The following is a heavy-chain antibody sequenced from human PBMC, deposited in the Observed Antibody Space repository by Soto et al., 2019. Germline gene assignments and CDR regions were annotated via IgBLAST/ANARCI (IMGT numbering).Heavy chain of an antibody. V-gene: IGHV3-7*03. CDR2: IKQDESEK. CDR1: GFTFNDYW. J-gene: IGHJ4*02. Sequence: GGSLRLSCAASGFTFNDYWMGWVRQAPGKGLEWVANIKQDESEKNYVDSVKGRFTISRDNAKNSLYPQMNSLRAEDTAVYFCARDKFSGTYYVRGITYYFDYWGQGTLVTVSS. D-gene: IGHD1-26*01. CDR3: ARDKFSGTYYVRGITYYFDY.